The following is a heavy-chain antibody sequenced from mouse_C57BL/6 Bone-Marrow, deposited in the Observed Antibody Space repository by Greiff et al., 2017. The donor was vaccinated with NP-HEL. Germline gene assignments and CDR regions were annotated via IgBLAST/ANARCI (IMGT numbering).Heavy chain of an antibody. CDR1: GFSLTSYA. V-gene: IGHV2-9-1*01. CDR3: ARDEKTAQATSWFAY. Sequence: VQVVESGPGLVAPSQSLSITCTVSGFSLTSYAISWVRQPPGKGLEWLGVIWTGGGTNYNSALKSRLSISKDNSKSQVFLKMNSLQTDDTARYYCARDEKTAQATSWFAYWGQGTLVTVSA. CDR2: IWTGGGT. D-gene: IGHD3-2*02. J-gene: IGHJ3*01.